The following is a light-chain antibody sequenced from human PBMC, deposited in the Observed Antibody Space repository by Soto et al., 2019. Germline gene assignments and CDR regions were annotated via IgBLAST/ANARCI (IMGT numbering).Light chain of an antibody. J-gene: IGLJ1*01. Sequence: QSVLTQAPSASGTPGQRVAISCSGSSSNIGSNTVNWYQQFPQTAPKLLIYSNNQRPSGVPDRFSGSKSGTSASLAISGLQSEDEADYYCAAWDDSLHGFYVFGTGTKVTVL. CDR2: SNN. CDR3: AAWDDSLHGFYV. V-gene: IGLV1-44*01. CDR1: SSNIGSNT.